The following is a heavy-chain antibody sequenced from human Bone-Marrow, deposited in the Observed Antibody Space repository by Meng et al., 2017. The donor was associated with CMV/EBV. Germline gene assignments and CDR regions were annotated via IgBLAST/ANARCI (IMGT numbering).Heavy chain of an antibody. CDR1: GYTFTSYG. Sequence: ASVKVSCKASGYTFTSYGISWVRQAPGQGLAWMGWINPNSGGTNYAQKFQGRVTMTRDTSISTAYMELSRLRSDDTAVYYCARDYSGSVMDAFDIWGQGTMVTVSS. D-gene: IGHD1-26*01. CDR2: INPNSGGT. CDR3: ARDYSGSVMDAFDI. V-gene: IGHV1-2*02. J-gene: IGHJ3*02.